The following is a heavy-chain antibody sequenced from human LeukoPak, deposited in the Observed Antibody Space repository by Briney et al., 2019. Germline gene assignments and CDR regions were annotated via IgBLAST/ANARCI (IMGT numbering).Heavy chain of an antibody. V-gene: IGHV3-23*01. Sequence: GGSLRLSCAASGFTVSSNYMSWVRQAPGKGLEWVSSISGRGVGTFYADSVKGRFTISRDNSKNTLYLQMNGLRADDTAVYYCAKGRQYQLLTKPFDYWGQGTLVTVSS. CDR1: GFTVSSNY. D-gene: IGHD2-2*01. CDR3: AKGRQYQLLTKPFDY. J-gene: IGHJ4*02. CDR2: ISGRGVGT.